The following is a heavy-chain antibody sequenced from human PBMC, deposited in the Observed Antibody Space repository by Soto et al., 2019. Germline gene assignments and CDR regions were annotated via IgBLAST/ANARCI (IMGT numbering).Heavy chain of an antibody. CDR1: GYTFFTYN. CDR2: ISTYSGDT. D-gene: IGHD5-12*01. J-gene: IGHJ5*02. Sequence: QVHLVQSGVEVKTPGASVKVSCQASGYTFFTYNISWVRQAPGQGLAWMGWISTYSGDTKYAQKFQGRVTMTTDTSTTTAYLDLRSLRSDDTAVYYCSRHHGPTTSENGFDPWGQGTLVTVSS. V-gene: IGHV1-18*01. CDR3: SRHHGPTTSENGFDP.